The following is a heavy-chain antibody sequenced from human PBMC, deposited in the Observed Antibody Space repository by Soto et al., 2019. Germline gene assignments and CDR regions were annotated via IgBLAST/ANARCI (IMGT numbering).Heavy chain of an antibody. CDR3: ARLAVPDYYYYYGMDV. Sequence: PGESLKISCKGSGYSFTSYWISWVRQMPGKGLEWMGRIDPSDSYTNYSPSFQGHVTISADKSISTAYLQWSSLKASDTAMYYCARLAVPDYYYYYGMDVWGQGTTVTVSS. CDR1: GYSFTSYW. V-gene: IGHV5-10-1*01. J-gene: IGHJ6*02. CDR2: IDPSDSYT. D-gene: IGHD2-2*01.